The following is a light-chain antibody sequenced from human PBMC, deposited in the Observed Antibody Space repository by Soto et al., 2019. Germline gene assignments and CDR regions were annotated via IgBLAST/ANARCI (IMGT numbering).Light chain of an antibody. CDR1: SSNIGAGYD. CDR2: GNS. Sequence: QLVLTQSPSVSGAPGQRVTIPCTGSSSNIGAGYDVHWYQQLPGTAHKLLIYGNSNRPSGVPDRFSGSTSGTSASLASTGVKAEDMGYYCCHSYESSLNVVIFGGGTKMTV. V-gene: IGLV1-40*01. CDR3: HSYESSLNVVI. J-gene: IGLJ2*01.